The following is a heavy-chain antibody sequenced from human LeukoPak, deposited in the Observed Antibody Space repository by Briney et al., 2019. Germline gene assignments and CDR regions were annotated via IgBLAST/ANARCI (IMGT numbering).Heavy chain of an antibody. CDR1: GFTFSSYW. Sequence: PGGPLRLSCAASGFTFSSYWMSWVRQAPGKGLEWVANIKQDGSEKYYVDSVKGRFTISRDNAKNSLYLQMNSLRAEDTAVYYCASSGYYFEGVYWGQGTLVTVSS. CDR3: ASSGYYFEGVY. D-gene: IGHD3-22*01. V-gene: IGHV3-7*01. CDR2: IKQDGSEK. J-gene: IGHJ4*02.